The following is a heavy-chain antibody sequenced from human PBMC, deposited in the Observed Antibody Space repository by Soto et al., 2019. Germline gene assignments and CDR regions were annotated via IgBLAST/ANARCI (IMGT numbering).Heavy chain of an antibody. J-gene: IGHJ3*02. CDR2: TSYSGNT. V-gene: IGHV4-59*01. CDR3: ARGQEAMI. D-gene: IGHD2-2*01. Sequence: SETLSLTCTVSGGSISSYYWNWVRQAPGKGLEWIGYTSYSGNTNYNPSLKSRVTLSLDTSKKQFSLKLSSVTAADTAVYFGARGQEAMIWGQGTMVTVSS. CDR1: GGSISSYY.